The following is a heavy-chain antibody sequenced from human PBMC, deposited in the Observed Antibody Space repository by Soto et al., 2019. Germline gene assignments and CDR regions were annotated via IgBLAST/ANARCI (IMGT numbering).Heavy chain of an antibody. J-gene: IGHJ5*02. V-gene: IGHV1-46*01. CDR1: GYTFTSYY. D-gene: IGHD6-19*01. CDR3: ARDRYGQWLTHNWFDP. CDR2: INPSGGST. Sequence: GASVNVSCKASGYTFTSYYMHWVRQAPGQGLEWMGIINPSGGSTSYAQKFQGRVTMTRDTSTSTVYMELSSLRSEDTAVYYCARDRYGQWLTHNWFDPWGQGTLVTVSS.